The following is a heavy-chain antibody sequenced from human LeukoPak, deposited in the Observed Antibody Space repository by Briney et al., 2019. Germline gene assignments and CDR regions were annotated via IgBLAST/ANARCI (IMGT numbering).Heavy chain of an antibody. Sequence: PGGSLRLSCAASGFTFSSYAMSWVRQAPGKGLEWVSAISGSGGSTYYADSVKGRFIISRDNSKNTLYLQMNSLRAEDTAVYYCAKCLLWSRRESWMDVWGQGTTVTVSS. V-gene: IGHV3-23*01. J-gene: IGHJ6*02. CDR2: ISGSGGST. D-gene: IGHD2/OR15-2a*01. CDR3: AKCLLWSRRESWMDV. CDR1: GFTFSSYA.